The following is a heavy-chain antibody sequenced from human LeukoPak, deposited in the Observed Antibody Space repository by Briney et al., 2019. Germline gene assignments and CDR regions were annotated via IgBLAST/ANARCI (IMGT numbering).Heavy chain of an antibody. J-gene: IGHJ4*02. CDR3: AKDSSSSYFDY. Sequence: GRSLRLSCAASGFTFSSYGMHWVRQAPGKGLEWVAVISYDGSNKYYADSVKGRFTISRDNSKNTVYLQMNSLRDEDTAVYYCAKDSSSSYFDYWGQGSPVTVSS. V-gene: IGHV3-30*18. CDR1: GFTFSSYG. CDR2: ISYDGSNK. D-gene: IGHD6-6*01.